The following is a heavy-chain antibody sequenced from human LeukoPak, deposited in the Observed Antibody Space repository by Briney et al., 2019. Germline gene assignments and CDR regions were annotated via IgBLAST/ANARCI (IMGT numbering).Heavy chain of an antibody. D-gene: IGHD6-13*01. CDR2: MHYSGSS. V-gene: IGHV4-39*01. Sequence: SETPSLTCSVSGGSITSSSYSWGWIRQPPGKGLEWIGTMHYSGSSYYNPSLKSRVTISVDTSKNQFSLKLTSVTAADTAVYYCARLYSSSCNFDYWGQGTLVTVSS. CDR1: GGSITSSSYS. J-gene: IGHJ4*02. CDR3: ARLYSSSCNFDY.